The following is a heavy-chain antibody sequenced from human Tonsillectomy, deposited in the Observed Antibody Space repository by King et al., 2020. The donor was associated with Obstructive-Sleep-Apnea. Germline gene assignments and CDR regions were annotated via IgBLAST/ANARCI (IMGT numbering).Heavy chain of an antibody. CDR3: ARVMDRGSYYEAFDI. J-gene: IGHJ3*02. CDR2: INPRIGST. V-gene: IGHV1-46*01. CDR1: GYTFTRNW. Sequence: QLVQSGAEVKKPGAPVKISCKASGYTFTRNWVHWVRQAPGQGLEWMGMINPRIGSTSYAQRFQGRVTMTRDTSTTTVYMAVSSLRSEDTAVYVCARVMDRGSYYEAFDIWGQGTGVPVPS. D-gene: IGHD1-26*01.